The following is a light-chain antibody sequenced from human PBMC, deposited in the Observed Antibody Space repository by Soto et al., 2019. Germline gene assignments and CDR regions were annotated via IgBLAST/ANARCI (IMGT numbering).Light chain of an antibody. CDR2: DVS. CDR1: SSDIGSYNY. V-gene: IGLV2-14*01. CDR3: NSYTSSTTLV. Sequence: QSALTQPASVSGSPGQSITISCTGTSSDIGSYNYVSWYQQNPGKAPKLMIYDVSNRPSGISNRFSGSKSGNTASLTISGLQAEDEADYYCNSYTSSTTLVFGGGTKLTVL. J-gene: IGLJ2*01.